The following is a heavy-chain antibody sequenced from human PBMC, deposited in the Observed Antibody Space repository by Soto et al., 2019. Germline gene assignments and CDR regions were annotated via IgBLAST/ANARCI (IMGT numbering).Heavy chain of an antibody. Sequence: QLQLVQSGPEAKKPGASVKVSCKASGYTFATSTISWLRQTPGQGPEWMGWLKAYSGNTNYAQKHQGRFTMTTDTSTSTAYMELRSLTTDDTAIYYCAIADYGDDDYWGQGTLVTVSS. D-gene: IGHD4-17*01. V-gene: IGHV1-18*01. CDR3: AIADYGDDDY. CDR2: LKAYSGNT. J-gene: IGHJ4*02. CDR1: GYTFATST.